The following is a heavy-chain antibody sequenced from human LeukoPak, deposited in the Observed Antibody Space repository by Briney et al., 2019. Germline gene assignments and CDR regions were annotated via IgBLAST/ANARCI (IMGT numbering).Heavy chain of an antibody. V-gene: IGHV3-23*01. Sequence: PGGSLRHSCAASGFTFSSYAMSWVPQAPGKGLEWGSVISGGGGSTYYAGSVKGRFTISIDNSKNTLYLQMNSLRAEDTAVYYCAKVRGYSGYAPLDYWGQGTLVTVSS. CDR1: GFTFSSYA. J-gene: IGHJ4*02. CDR2: ISGGGGST. D-gene: IGHD5-12*01. CDR3: AKVRGYSGYAPLDY.